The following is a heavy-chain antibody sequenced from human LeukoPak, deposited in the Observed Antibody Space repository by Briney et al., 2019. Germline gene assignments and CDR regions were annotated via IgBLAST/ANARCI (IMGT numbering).Heavy chain of an antibody. CDR3: ARDRRGSSDVDV. J-gene: IGHJ6*02. D-gene: IGHD3-16*01. CDR1: GGSFSGYY. V-gene: IGHV4-34*01. CDR2: INHSGST. Sequence: SETLSLTCAVYGGSFSGYYWSWIRQPPGKGLEWIGEINHSGSTNYNPSLKSRVTISVDTSKNQFSLKLSSVTAADTAVYYCARDRRGSSDVDVWGQGTTVIVSS.